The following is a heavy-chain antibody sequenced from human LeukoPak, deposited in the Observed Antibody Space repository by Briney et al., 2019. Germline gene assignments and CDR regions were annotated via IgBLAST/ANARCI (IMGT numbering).Heavy chain of an antibody. D-gene: IGHD1-26*01. CDR1: GFDFSSHW. CDR3: ARDEVGAPPIDY. Sequence: GGSLRLSCEASGFDFSSHWMHWVRQAPGKGLVWISNIRGDGSLLGYADSVKGRFTVSRDNAKNTLFLRMTSLRAEDTAVYYCARDEVGAPPIDYWGQGALVTVSS. J-gene: IGHJ4*02. CDR2: IRGDGSLL. V-gene: IGHV3-74*01.